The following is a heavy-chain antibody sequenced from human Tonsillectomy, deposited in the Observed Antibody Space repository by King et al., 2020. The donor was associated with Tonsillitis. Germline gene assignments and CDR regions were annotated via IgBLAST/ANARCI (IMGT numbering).Heavy chain of an antibody. V-gene: IGHV1-2*02. CDR3: ARGGSNWGNY. Sequence: QLVQSGAEVKKPGASVKVSCKASGYTFIAYYIHWLRQAPGQGLEWMGCINPNSGDTYYAQKFQGMVIMTRDTSISTAYMELSRLRSDDTAVYYCARGGSNWGNYWGQGTLVTVSS. CDR1: GYTFIAYY. CDR2: INPNSGDT. D-gene: IGHD7-27*01. J-gene: IGHJ4*02.